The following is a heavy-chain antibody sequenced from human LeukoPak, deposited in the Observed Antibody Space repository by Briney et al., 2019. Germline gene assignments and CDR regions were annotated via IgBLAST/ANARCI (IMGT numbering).Heavy chain of an antibody. CDR2: ISSSSSYI. CDR1: GFTFSSYS. Sequence: GGSLRLSCAASGFTFSSYSMNWVRQAPGKGLEWVSSISSSSSYIYYADSVKGRFTISRDNTKNSLYLQMNSLRAEDTAVYYCARAGRFLEWLLQDPDAFDIWGQGTMVTGSS. J-gene: IGHJ3*02. D-gene: IGHD3-3*01. CDR3: ARAGRFLEWLLQDPDAFDI. V-gene: IGHV3-21*01.